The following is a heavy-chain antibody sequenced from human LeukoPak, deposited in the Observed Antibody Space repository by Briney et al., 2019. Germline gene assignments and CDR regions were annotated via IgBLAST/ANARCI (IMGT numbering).Heavy chain of an antibody. Sequence: SETLSLTCAVYGGSFSDYYWTWIRQPPGKGLEWIAEINHSGSTNYNPSLKSRVTISVDTSTNQFSLKLSSVTAADTAVYYCPVGYDSSGYFDWGQGTPVTVSS. V-gene: IGHV4-34*01. J-gene: IGHJ4*02. CDR3: PVGYDSSGYFD. CDR2: INHSGST. CDR1: GGSFSDYY. D-gene: IGHD3-22*01.